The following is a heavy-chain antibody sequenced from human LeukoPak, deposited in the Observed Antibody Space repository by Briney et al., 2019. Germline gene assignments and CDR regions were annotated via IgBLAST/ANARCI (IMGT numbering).Heavy chain of an antibody. CDR3: AKDRGLYCSSSSCYPFDY. V-gene: IGHV3-23*01. CDR1: GFIFSSYA. Sequence: GGSLRLSCAASGFIFSSYAMSWVRQAPGKGLEWVSAISGSGDSTYYADSVKGRSTISRDNSKNTVFLQMNNLRAEDTAVYYCAKDRGLYCSSSSCYPFDYWGQGTLVTVSS. J-gene: IGHJ4*02. D-gene: IGHD2-15*01. CDR2: ISGSGDST.